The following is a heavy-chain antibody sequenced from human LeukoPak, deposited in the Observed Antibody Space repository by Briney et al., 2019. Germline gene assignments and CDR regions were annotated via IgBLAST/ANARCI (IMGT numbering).Heavy chain of an antibody. CDR3: ARVGELELRDYYYMDV. CDR2: IIPIFGTA. CDR1: RGTFSSYA. V-gene: IGHV1-69*05. J-gene: IGHJ6*03. D-gene: IGHD1-7*01. Sequence: SVKVSCKASRGTFSSYAISWMRQAPGQGLEWMGGIIPIFGTANYAQKFQGRVTITTDESTSTAYMELSSLRSEDTAVYYCARVGELELRDYYYMDVWGKGTTVTVSS.